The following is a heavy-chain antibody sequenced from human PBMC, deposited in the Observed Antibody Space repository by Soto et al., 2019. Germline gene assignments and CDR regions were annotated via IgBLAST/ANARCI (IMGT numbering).Heavy chain of an antibody. CDR3: ARGGYYYDISGPIDY. Sequence: SETLSLTGTVSGGSISSGDYYWSRIRQPPGKGLEWIGYTYNSGSTHYNPSLKSRITISVDTSNNQFSLKLSSVTAADTAVYFCARGGYYYDISGPIDYWGQGTLVTVSS. D-gene: IGHD3-22*01. CDR1: GGSISSGDYY. CDR2: TYNSGST. J-gene: IGHJ4*02. V-gene: IGHV4-30-4*01.